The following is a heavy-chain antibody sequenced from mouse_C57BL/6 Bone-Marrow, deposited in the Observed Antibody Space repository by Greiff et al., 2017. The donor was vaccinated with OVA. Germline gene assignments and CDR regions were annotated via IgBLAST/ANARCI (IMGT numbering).Heavy chain of an antibody. CDR3: TRPDITTVAH. CDR2: IDPETGGT. Sequence: QVQLKQSGAELVRPGASVTLSCKASGYTFTDYEMHWVKQTPVHGLEWIGAIDPETGGTAYNQKFKGKAILTADKSSSTAYMELRSLTSEDSAVYYCTRPDITTVAHWGQGTTLTDSS. CDR1: GYTFTDYE. D-gene: IGHD1-1*01. J-gene: IGHJ2*01. V-gene: IGHV1-15*01.